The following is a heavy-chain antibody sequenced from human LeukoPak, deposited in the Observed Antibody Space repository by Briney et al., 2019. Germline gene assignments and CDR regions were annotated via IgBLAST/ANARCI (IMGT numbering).Heavy chain of an antibody. CDR1: GFTFSSYA. J-gene: IGHJ4*02. Sequence: PGGSLRLSCSASGFTFSSYAMHWVRQAPGKGLEYVSAISSNGGSTYYADSVKGRFTISRDNSKNTLYLQMSSLRAEDTAVYYCVKVGYLGSYRYHYDYWGQGTLVTVSS. V-gene: IGHV3-64D*09. CDR3: VKVGYLGSYRYHYDY. CDR2: ISSNGGST. D-gene: IGHD3-16*02.